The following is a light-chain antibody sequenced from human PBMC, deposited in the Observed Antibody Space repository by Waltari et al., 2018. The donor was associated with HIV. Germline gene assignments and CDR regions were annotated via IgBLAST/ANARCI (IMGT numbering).Light chain of an antibody. J-gene: IGKJ5*01. CDR1: HSVLYTSNSNNY. CDR3: QQYYSTPIT. CDR2: WSS. V-gene: IGKV4-1*01. Sequence: DSVLTQSPDSLAVSLGARATINCKSSHSVLYTSNSNNYLTWYQQKPGHLPKLLIYWSSTRESGVPDRFSGSGSGTEFTLTISSLQAEDVAVYYCQQYYSTPITFGQGTRLEIK.